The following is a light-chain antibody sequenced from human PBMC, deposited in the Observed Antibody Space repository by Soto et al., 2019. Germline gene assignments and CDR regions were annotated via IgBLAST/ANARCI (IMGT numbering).Light chain of an antibody. CDR3: QQYNNYAFT. V-gene: IGKV1-5*03. CDR2: QAS. CDR1: QSIGMS. Sequence: DIQMTQSPFTLSASAGDRVTITCRASQSIGMSLAWYQQKPGRDPKLMIYQASSLENGVPSRFSGSGSGTEFTLTISSLQPDDFAIYYCQQYNNYAFTFGPGTKVDIK. J-gene: IGKJ3*01.